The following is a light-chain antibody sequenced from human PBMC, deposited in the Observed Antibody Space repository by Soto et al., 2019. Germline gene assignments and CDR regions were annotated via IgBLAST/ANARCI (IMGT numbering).Light chain of an antibody. J-gene: IGKJ1*01. CDR2: GAS. Sequence: EIVLTQSPGTLSLSPGARATLSCRASQSVSSSFLAWYQQKPGQAPRLLIYGASNRATGIPDRFSGSVSGTDFTLTISRLAPEDFAVYYCQQYVSSPWAVGQGTVVAI. V-gene: IGKV3-20*01. CDR3: QQYVSSPWA. CDR1: QSVSSSF.